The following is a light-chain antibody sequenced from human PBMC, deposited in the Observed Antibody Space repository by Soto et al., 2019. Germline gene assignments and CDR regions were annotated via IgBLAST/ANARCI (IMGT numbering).Light chain of an antibody. CDR1: QSVSSN. Sequence: EIVMTQSPATLSVSPGERATLSCRASQSVSSNLAWYQQKPGQAPRLLIYGASTRATGIPARFSGSGSGTEFTLTISSLEPEDSAVYYCQQYGSSPLYSFGQGTKLEIK. CDR3: QQYGSSPLYS. CDR2: GAS. V-gene: IGKV3-15*01. J-gene: IGKJ2*01.